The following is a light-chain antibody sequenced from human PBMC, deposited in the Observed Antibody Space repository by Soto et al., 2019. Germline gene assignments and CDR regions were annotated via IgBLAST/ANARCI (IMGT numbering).Light chain of an antibody. CDR3: QQYNNWPRT. CDR2: GAS. CDR1: QSVRNY. V-gene: IGKV3-15*01. Sequence: IVMTQSPATLSLSPGERATLSCRASQSVRNYLAWYQQRPGQAPRLLIFGASTRATDIPARFSGSGSGTEFTLTISSLQSEDFAVYYCQQYNNWPRTFGQGTKVDIK. J-gene: IGKJ1*01.